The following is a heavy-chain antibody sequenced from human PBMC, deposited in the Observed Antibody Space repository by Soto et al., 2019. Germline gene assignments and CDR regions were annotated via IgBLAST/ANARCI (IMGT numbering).Heavy chain of an antibody. J-gene: IGHJ6*03. Sequence: QVQLQESGPGLVKPSETLSLTCTVSGFSISSYYWSWIRQPPVKGLEWIGYIYYSGSTNYNPSLKSRVTISVDTSKNQFSSKLSSVTAADTAVYYCARHQDLYCYYMDVWGNGTTVTVSS. V-gene: IGHV4-59*08. CDR2: IYYSGST. CDR3: ARHQDLYCYYMDV. CDR1: GFSISSYY.